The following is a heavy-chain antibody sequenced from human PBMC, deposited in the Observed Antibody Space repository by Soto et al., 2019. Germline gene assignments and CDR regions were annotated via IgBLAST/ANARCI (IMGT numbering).Heavy chain of an antibody. Sequence: PGGSLRLSCAASGFTFSSYNMNWVRQAPGKGLEWVSSISSSSSYIYYADSVKGRFTISRDNAKNSLYLQMNSLRAEDTAVYYCARDLVVVVITRCLDYWGQGTLVTVSS. CDR2: ISSSSSYI. V-gene: IGHV3-21*01. CDR3: ARDLVVVVITRCLDY. J-gene: IGHJ4*02. D-gene: IGHD3-22*01. CDR1: GFTFSSYN.